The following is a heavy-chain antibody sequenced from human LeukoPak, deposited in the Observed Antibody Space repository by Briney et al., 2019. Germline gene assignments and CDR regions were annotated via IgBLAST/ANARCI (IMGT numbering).Heavy chain of an antibody. CDR2: IYSGGST. D-gene: IGHD3-10*01. CDR3: ASCYYGSGSYYLDY. V-gene: IGHV3-53*01. Sequence: PGGSLRLSRAASGFTVSSNYMSWVRQAPGKGLEWVSVIYSGGSTYYADSVKGRFTISRDNSKNTLYLQMNSLRAEDTAVYYCASCYYGSGSYYLDYWGQGTLVTVSS. CDR1: GFTVSSNY. J-gene: IGHJ4*02.